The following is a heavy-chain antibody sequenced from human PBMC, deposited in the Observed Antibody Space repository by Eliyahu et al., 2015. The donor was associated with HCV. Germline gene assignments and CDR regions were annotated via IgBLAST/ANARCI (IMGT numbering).Heavy chain of an antibody. J-gene: IGHJ4*02. V-gene: IGHV1-46*01. D-gene: IGHD3-22*01. Sequence: GKTRYAQKFQGRVTMTRDTSTNTVYMELSSLRSEDTAVYYCARFNYYDSSGYYLGYFDYWGQGTLVTVSS. CDR2: GKT. CDR3: ARFNYYDSSGYYLGYFDY.